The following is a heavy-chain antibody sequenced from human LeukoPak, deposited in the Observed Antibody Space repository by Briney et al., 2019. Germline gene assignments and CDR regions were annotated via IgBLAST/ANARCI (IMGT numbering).Heavy chain of an antibody. Sequence: PSETLSLTCTVSGGSISSSSYYWRWIRQPPGKGLEWIGSIYYSGSTYYNPSLKSRVTISVDTSKNQFSLKLSSVTAADTAVYYCARQLYCSSTSCYLTAVDYYYMDVWGKGTTVTVSS. CDR2: IYYSGST. D-gene: IGHD2-2*01. V-gene: IGHV4-39*01. J-gene: IGHJ6*03. CDR3: ARQLYCSSTSCYLTAVDYYYMDV. CDR1: GGSISSSSYY.